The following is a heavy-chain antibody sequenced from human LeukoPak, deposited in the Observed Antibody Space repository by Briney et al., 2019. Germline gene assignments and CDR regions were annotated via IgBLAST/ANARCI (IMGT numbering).Heavy chain of an antibody. CDR2: ISWGSNVI. D-gene: IGHD5-18*01. V-gene: IGHV3-48*02. CDR1: GFTFSSYG. J-gene: IGHJ4*02. CDR3: ARDPGYSYAQDF. Sequence: GGSLRLSCAASGFTFSSYGMHWVRQAPGKGPEWLSYISWGSNVIYYADSVKGRFTTSRDDAKNSLFLQMNSLTDEDTAVYYCARDPGYSYAQDFWGRGTLVTVSS.